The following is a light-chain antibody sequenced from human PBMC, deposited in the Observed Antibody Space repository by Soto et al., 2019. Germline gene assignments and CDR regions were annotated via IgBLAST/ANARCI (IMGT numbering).Light chain of an antibody. J-gene: IGKJ1*01. CDR3: QHYGYSLWT. V-gene: IGKV3-20*01. Sequence: EIVLTQSPGTLSLSPGETATLSCRASQSLTSSYLAWYQQRPGQAPSLLIYGVSSRATGIPDRFSGSGPGTDFTLTITRLEPEDFAVYYCQHYGYSLWTFGQGTKVEIK. CDR1: QSLTSSY. CDR2: GVS.